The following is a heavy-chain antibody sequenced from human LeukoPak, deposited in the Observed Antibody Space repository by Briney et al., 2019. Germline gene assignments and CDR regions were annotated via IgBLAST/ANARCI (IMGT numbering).Heavy chain of an antibody. CDR2: IWYDGSNK. CDR1: GFTFSSYG. J-gene: IGHJ4*02. V-gene: IGHV3-33*01. D-gene: IGHD4-23*01. CDR3: ARDLGPFDYGGKGFFDY. Sequence: GGSLRLSCAASGFTFSSYGMHWVRQAPGKGLEWVAVIWYDGSNKYYADSVKGRFTISRDNSKNTLYLQMNSPRGEDTAVYYCARDLGPFDYGGKGFFDYWGQGTLVTVSS.